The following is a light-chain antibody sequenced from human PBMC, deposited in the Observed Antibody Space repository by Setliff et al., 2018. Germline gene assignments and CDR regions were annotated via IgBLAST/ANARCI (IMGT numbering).Light chain of an antibody. J-gene: IGLJ2*01. Sequence: QSVLTQPASVSGSPGQSITISCTGTSSDVGGYNYVSWYQHHPGKAPKLMIYEVSNRPSGVSNRLSGSKSGNTASLTISGLQAEDEADYYCSSYTSSSTPVVFGGGTKVTVL. CDR3: SSYTSSSTPVV. V-gene: IGLV2-14*01. CDR2: EVS. CDR1: SSDVGGYNY.